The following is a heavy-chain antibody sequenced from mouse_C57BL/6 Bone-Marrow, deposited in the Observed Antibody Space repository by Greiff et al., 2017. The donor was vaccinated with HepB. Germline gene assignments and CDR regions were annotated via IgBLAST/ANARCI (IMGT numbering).Heavy chain of an antibody. V-gene: IGHV14-4*01. J-gene: IGHJ1*03. CDR1: GFNIKDDY. CDR2: IDPENGDT. D-gene: IGHD1-1*01. Sequence: EVQVVESGAELVRPGASVKLSCTASGFNIKDDYMHWVKQRPEQGLEWIGWIDPENGDTEYASKVQGKATITADTSSHTAYLQLSSLTSEDTAVYYCTTYRYWGTGTTVTVSS. CDR3: TTYRY.